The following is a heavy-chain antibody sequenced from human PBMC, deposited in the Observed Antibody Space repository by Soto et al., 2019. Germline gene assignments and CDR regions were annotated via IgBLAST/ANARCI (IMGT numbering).Heavy chain of an antibody. D-gene: IGHD3-10*02. Sequence: GGSLRLSCAASGFTFRNYGMHWVRQAPGKGLAWVSVIYPDGATDYADSVKGRFSISRDNSKNTIYLQMNDLRAEDTALYYCARPLGTMFAYDIWGQGTKVTVSS. CDR1: GFTFRNYG. V-gene: IGHV3-66*01. CDR3: ARPLGTMFAYDI. J-gene: IGHJ3*02. CDR2: IYPDGAT.